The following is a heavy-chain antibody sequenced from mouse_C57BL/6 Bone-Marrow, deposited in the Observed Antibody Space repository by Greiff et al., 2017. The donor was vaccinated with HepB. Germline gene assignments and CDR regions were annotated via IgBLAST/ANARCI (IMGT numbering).Heavy chain of an antibody. D-gene: IGHD2-5*01. CDR1: GYTFTDYY. CDR2: IYPGSGNT. Sequence: QVHVKQSGAELVRPGASVKLSCKASGYTFTDYYINWVKQRPGQGLEWIARIYPGSGNTYYNEKLKGKATLTAEKSSSTAYMQLSSLTSEDSAVYFCARREDSNLYAMDYWGQGTSVTVSS. V-gene: IGHV1-76*01. J-gene: IGHJ4*01. CDR3: ARREDSNLYAMDY.